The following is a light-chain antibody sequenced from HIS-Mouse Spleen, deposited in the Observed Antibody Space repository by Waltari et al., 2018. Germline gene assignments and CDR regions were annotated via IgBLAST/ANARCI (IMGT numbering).Light chain of an antibody. CDR3: YSTDSSCNHRV. CDR2: EDS. J-gene: IGLJ2*01. V-gene: IGLV3-10*01. CDR1: ALPKKY. Sequence: SYELTQPPSVSVSPGQTARITCSGDALPKKYSYWYKQKSGQAPVLVIYEDSKRPYGIPERFSGSSSGTMATLTISGAQVEDEADYYCYSTDSSCNHRVFGGGTKLTVL.